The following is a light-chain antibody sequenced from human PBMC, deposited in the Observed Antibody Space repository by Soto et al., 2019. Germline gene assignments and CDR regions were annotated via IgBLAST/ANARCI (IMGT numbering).Light chain of an antibody. CDR2: EGS. V-gene: IGLV2-23*01. CDR3: CSYAGSSTV. CDR1: SSDVGSYNL. J-gene: IGLJ2*01. Sequence: QTASVSGSPGQSITISCTGTSSDVGSYNLVSWYQQHPGKAPKLMIYEGSKRPSGVSNRFSGSKSGNTASLTISGLQAEDEADYYCCSYAGSSTVFGGGTKLTVL.